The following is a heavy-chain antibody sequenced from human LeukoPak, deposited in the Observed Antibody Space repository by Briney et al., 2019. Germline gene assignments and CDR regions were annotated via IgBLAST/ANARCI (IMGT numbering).Heavy chain of an antibody. Sequence: SETLSLTCAVSGASLSSDYWWTWVRQTPGMGLEWIGEIYHSGSTNYNPSLKSRVTISIDKSKSQFSLTLTSVTAADTAVYYCAPRERRFDPWGQGTLVTVSS. CDR2: IYHSGST. CDR1: GASLSSDYW. V-gene: IGHV4-4*02. J-gene: IGHJ5*02. CDR3: APRERRFDP. D-gene: IGHD1-26*01.